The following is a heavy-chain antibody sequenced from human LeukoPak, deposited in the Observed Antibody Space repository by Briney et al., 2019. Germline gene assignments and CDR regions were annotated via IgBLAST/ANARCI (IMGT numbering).Heavy chain of an antibody. CDR3: ARVDGYSYYYYYYYMDV. V-gene: IGHV4-39*07. D-gene: IGHD5-24*01. J-gene: IGHJ6*03. Sequence: PSETLSLTCTVSGGSISSSSYYWGWIRQPPGKGLEWIGSMYYSGSTYYNPSLKSRVTISVDTSKNQFSLKLSSVTAADTAVYYCARVDGYSYYYYYYYMDVWGKGTTVTVSS. CDR2: MYYSGST. CDR1: GGSISSSSYY.